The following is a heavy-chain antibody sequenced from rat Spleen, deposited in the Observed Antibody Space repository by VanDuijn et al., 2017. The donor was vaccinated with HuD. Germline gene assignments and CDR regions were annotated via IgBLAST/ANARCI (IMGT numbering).Heavy chain of an antibody. V-gene: IGHV5-7*01. D-gene: IGHD1-4*01. Sequence: EVQLVESDGGLVQPGRSLKLSCVASGFTFNDCYMAWVRQAPKKGLDWVAIISYDGSSTYYRDSVKGRFTISRDTAQNTLYLQMNSLRSEDTATYFCARPYLDYPGPHYFDYWGQGVMVTVSS. CDR2: ISYDGSST. J-gene: IGHJ2*01. CDR3: ARPYLDYPGPHYFDY. CDR1: GFTFNDCY.